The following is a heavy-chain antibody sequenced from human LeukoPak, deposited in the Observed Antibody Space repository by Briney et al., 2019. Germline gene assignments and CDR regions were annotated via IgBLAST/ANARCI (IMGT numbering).Heavy chain of an antibody. D-gene: IGHD3-3*01. V-gene: IGHV3-23*01. CDR1: GLAFSSYA. CDR2: IGVASIT. J-gene: IGHJ4*02. Sequence: GGSLRLSCAASGLAFSSYAMSWARQPPGKGLEWVSTIGVASITFYADSVKGRFTISRDNSRNTVYLQMTSLRADDTALYYCADYGVSGVRNNFYWGLGTLVTVSS. CDR3: ADYGVSGVRNNFY.